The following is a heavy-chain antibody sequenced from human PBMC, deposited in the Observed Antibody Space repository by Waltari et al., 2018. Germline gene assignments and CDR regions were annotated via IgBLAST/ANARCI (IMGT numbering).Heavy chain of an antibody. CDR1: GGTFSSYA. J-gene: IGHJ4*02. Sequence: QVQLVQSGAEVKKPGSSGKVSCKAPGGTFSSYAISWVRQAPGQGLEWMGRIIPIFGTANYAQKFQGRVTITADKSTSTAYMELSSLRSEDTAVYYCARDLYNWNDRSNFDYWGQGTLVTVSS. CDR3: ARDLYNWNDRSNFDY. D-gene: IGHD1-1*01. V-gene: IGHV1-69*08. CDR2: IIPIFGTA.